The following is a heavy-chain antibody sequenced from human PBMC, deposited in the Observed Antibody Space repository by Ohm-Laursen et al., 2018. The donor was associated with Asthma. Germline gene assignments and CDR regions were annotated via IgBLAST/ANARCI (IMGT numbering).Heavy chain of an antibody. J-gene: IGHJ4*02. CDR3: ARGHGYDLH. V-gene: IGHV1-2*06. Sequence: ASVKVSCKSSGGTFTNYVIGWVRQAPGQGLEWMGRINPNSGGTNYAQKFQGRVTMTRDTSISTAYMELSRLRSDDTAVYYCARGHGYDLHWGQGTLVTVSS. CDR2: INPNSGGT. D-gene: IGHD5-12*01. CDR1: GGTFTNYV.